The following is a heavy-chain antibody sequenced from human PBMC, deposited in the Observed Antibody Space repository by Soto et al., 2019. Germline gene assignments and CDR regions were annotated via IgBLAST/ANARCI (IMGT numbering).Heavy chain of an antibody. Sequence: QVQLQESGPGLVKPSETLSLTCTVSGASIGSHYWTWIRQPPGKGLEWIGYIHYSGSTNYKPSLESRLTMSVDTSKNQISLSLSSVTAADTAVYYCAGDTDNAFDVWGQGTMVTVSS. CDR3: AGDTDNAFDV. D-gene: IGHD4-17*01. CDR1: GASIGSHY. J-gene: IGHJ3*01. CDR2: IHYSGST. V-gene: IGHV4-59*11.